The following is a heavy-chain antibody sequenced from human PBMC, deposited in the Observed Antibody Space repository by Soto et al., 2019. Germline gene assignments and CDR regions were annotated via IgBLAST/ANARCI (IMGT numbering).Heavy chain of an antibody. D-gene: IGHD2-8*01. J-gene: IGHJ6*02. Sequence: GASVKVSCKASGYTFTSYDINWVRQATGQGLEWMGWMNPNSGNTGYAQKFQGRVTMTRNTSISTAYMELSSLRSEDTAVYYCARPTCTNGVCYDYYYYGMDVWGQGTTVTVSS. CDR3: ARPTCTNGVCYDYYYYGMDV. CDR1: GYTFTSYD. CDR2: MNPNSGNT. V-gene: IGHV1-8*01.